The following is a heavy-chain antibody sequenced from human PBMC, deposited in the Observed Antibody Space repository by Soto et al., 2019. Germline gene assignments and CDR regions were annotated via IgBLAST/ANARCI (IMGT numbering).Heavy chain of an antibody. D-gene: IGHD5-12*01. CDR2: ISAYNGNT. Sequence: ASVKVSCKASGYTFTSYGISWVRQAPGQGLEWMGWISAYNGNTNYAQKLQGRVTMTTDTSTSTAYMELRSLRSDDTAVYYCARDPRYSGYGYYYGMDVWGQGTTVTVSS. CDR3: ARDPRYSGYGYYYGMDV. V-gene: IGHV1-18*01. CDR1: GYTFTSYG. J-gene: IGHJ6*02.